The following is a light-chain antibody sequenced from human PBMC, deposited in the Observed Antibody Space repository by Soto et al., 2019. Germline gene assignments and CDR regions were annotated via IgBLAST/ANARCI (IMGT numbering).Light chain of an antibody. J-gene: IGKJ1*01. CDR2: DAS. CDR3: QQYKDYTWT. V-gene: IGKV1-5*01. Sequence: DIQMTQSPSTLYASVGARVSITCRASQRVDRYLAWYQQKPGKAPQLLIYDASRLESGVPSRFSGSGSGTEFTLTISSLQPDDFTTFYCQQYKDYTWTFGQGTKVDIK. CDR1: QRVDRY.